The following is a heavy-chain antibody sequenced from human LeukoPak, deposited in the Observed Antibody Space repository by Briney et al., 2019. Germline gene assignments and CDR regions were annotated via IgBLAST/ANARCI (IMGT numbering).Heavy chain of an antibody. CDR1: GFTVSSNY. V-gene: IGHV3-53*01. CDR2: IYSGGST. D-gene: IGHD5-18*01. J-gene: IGHJ6*03. Sequence: WGSLRLSCAASGFTVSSNYMSWVRQAPGKGLEWVSVIYSGGSTYYADSVKGRFTISRDNSKNTLYLQMNSLRAEDTAVYYCAREYSYGPYYYMDVWGKGTTVTVSS. CDR3: AREYSYGPYYYMDV.